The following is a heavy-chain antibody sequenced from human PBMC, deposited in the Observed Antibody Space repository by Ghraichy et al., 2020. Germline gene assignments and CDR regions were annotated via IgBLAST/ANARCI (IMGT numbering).Heavy chain of an antibody. D-gene: IGHD5-24*01. J-gene: IGHJ6*02. V-gene: IGHV3-72*01. CDR1: GFTFSEHY. CDR3: VRVQRIAGNYIYFYAMDV. CDR2: IRTKGNSYNT. Sequence: GGSLRLSCTASGFTFSEHYMDWVRQAPGKGLEWVGRIRTKGNSYNTEYAASVRGRFTVSRDDSKNSLYLQMNSLKIEDTAVYYCVRVQRIAGNYIYFYAMDVWGQGTTVTVSS.